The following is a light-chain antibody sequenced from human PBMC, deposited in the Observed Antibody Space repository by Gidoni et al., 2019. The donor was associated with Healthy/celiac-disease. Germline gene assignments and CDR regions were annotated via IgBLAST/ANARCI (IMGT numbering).Light chain of an antibody. Sequence: IVMTQSPATLSVAPGERATRSCRASQSVSSNLAWYQQKPAPAPRLLIYGASTRATGIPARFSGSGSWTEFTLTISSLQSEDFAVYYCQQYINWPPWTFGQGTKVEIK. CDR1: QSVSSN. CDR2: GAS. J-gene: IGKJ1*01. V-gene: IGKV3-15*01. CDR3: QQYINWPPWT.